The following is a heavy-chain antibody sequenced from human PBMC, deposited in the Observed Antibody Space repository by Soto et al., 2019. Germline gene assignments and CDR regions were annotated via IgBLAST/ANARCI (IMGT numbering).Heavy chain of an antibody. CDR1: GFTFSSYG. Sequence: QPGGSLRLSCAASGFTFSSYGMHWVRQAPGKGLEWVAVISYDGSNKYYADSVKGRFTISRDNSKNTLYLQMNSLRAEDTAVYYCAKAVSMVRGATYAGDAFDIWGQGTMVTVSS. CDR3: AKAVSMVRGATYAGDAFDI. D-gene: IGHD3-10*01. CDR2: ISYDGSNK. J-gene: IGHJ3*02. V-gene: IGHV3-30*18.